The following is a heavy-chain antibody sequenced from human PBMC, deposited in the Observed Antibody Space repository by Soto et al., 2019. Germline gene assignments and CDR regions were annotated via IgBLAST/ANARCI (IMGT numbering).Heavy chain of an antibody. Sequence: QVQLVQSGAEVKKPGASVKVSCKASGYTFTSYGISWVRQAPGQGLEWMGWISAYNGNTNYAQKLQGRVTMTTDTSTSTAYMELSSLRSDDTAVYYCARDDQVLLWFGESSPFDYWGQGTLVTVSS. CDR3: ARDDQVLLWFGESSPFDY. J-gene: IGHJ4*02. V-gene: IGHV1-18*01. CDR2: ISAYNGNT. D-gene: IGHD3-10*01. CDR1: GYTFTSYG.